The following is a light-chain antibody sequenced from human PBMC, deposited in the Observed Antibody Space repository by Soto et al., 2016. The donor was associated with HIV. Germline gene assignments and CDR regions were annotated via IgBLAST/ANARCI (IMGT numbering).Light chain of an antibody. CDR1: QGINSY. V-gene: IGKV1-9*01. Sequence: DIQLTQSPSFLSASVGERVTITCRASQGINSYLAWYQQKSGKAPKLLIYAASTLQSGVPSRFSGSGSGTEFTLAISSLQPEDFATYYCQQLNTYPRTFGQGTKVEIK. CDR2: AAS. J-gene: IGKJ1*01. CDR3: QQLNTYPRT.